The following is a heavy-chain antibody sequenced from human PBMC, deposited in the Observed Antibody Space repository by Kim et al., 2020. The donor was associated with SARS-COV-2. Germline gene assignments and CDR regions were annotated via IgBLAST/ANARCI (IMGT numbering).Heavy chain of an antibody. CDR2: IIGSGTTI. CDR1: GFTFSSYE. J-gene: IGHJ4*02. D-gene: IGHD4-4*01. Sequence: GGSLRLSCAASGFTFSSYEMNWVRQAPGTGLEWVSYIIGSGTTIYYADSVRGRFTISRDNDKNSLYLQMNSLRAEDTAVYYCARGPTYSPFDYWGQGTLVTVSS. CDR3: ARGPTYSPFDY. V-gene: IGHV3-48*03.